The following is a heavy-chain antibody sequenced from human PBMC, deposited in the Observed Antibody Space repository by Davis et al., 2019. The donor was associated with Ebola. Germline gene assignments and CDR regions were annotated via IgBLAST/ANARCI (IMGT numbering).Heavy chain of an antibody. J-gene: IGHJ3*02. D-gene: IGHD2/OR15-2a*01. CDR2: INPNSGAT. Sequence: ASVNVSCKTSGYTFTDYHLHWVRQAPGQGLEWMGWINPNSGATKYSQQFQGRATMNRDTSISTAYVELTRLTSDDTAVFYCARGSTTTTSVGFAFDIWGQGTMVTVSS. CDR1: GYTFTDYH. CDR3: ARGSTTTTSVGFAFDI. V-gene: IGHV1-2*02.